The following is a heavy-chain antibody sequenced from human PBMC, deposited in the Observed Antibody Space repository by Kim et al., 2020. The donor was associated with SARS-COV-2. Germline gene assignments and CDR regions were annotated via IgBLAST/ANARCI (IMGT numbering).Heavy chain of an antibody. Sequence: GGSLRLSCAASGFTFSSYWMHWVRQAPGKGLVWVSRINSDGSSTSYADSVKGRFTISRDNAKNTLYLQMNSLRAEDTAVYYCTRRDCSGGSCYPSYYYYYGMDVWGQRATVAVSS. V-gene: IGHV3-74*01. D-gene: IGHD2-15*01. CDR1: GFTFSSYW. J-gene: IGHJ6*02. CDR2: INSDGSST. CDR3: TRRDCSGGSCYPSYYYYYGMDV.